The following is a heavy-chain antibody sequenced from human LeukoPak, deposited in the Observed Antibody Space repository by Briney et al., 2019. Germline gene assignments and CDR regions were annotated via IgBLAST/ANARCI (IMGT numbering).Heavy chain of an antibody. V-gene: IGHV1-69*06. Sequence: GSSVKVSCKASGGTFSNYAINWVRQAPGQGLEWMGGIIPIFGTTNHAQKFQGRVRITADKSTSTAYMELSSLRAEDTALYYCAKDIKQLWFSRAFDIWGQGTMVTVSS. CDR1: GGTFSNYA. D-gene: IGHD5-18*01. CDR2: IIPIFGTT. CDR3: AKDIKQLWFSRAFDI. J-gene: IGHJ3*02.